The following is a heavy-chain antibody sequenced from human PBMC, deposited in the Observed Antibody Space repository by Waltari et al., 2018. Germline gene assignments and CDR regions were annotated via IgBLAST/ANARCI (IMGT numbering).Heavy chain of an antibody. CDR1: GSPLSSYW. V-gene: IGHV3-7*03. D-gene: IGHD1-26*01. Sequence: EVQLVESGGGLVQPGESLRLSCGASGSPLSSYWMSWVRQAPGKGLEWVSNMGQDGSAKYYGDSVRGRFTVSRDNAQDSMYLHVNSLRAEDTAIYYCSINDAWSFRVWGQGTLVTVSS. CDR2: MGQDGSAK. CDR3: SINDAWSFRV. J-gene: IGHJ1*01.